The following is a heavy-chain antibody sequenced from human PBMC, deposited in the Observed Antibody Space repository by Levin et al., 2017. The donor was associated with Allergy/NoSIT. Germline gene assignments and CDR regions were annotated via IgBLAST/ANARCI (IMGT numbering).Heavy chain of an antibody. CDR2: VSYSGSP. D-gene: IGHD3-16*01. V-gene: IGHV4-39*07. Sequence: SETLSLTCIVSGGSFTGSGYYWGWIRQPPGKGLEWIGSVSYSGSPYNNPSLKSRVTISLDTSRNQFSLSLNSVTAADAGVYYCAKGGYYASGTYQNLDYWGQGILVTVSS. CDR1: GGSFTGSGYY. CDR3: AKGGYYASGTYQNLDY. J-gene: IGHJ4*02.